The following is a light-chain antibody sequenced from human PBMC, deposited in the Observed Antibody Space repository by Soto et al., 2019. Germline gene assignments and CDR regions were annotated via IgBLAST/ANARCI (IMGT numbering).Light chain of an antibody. V-gene: IGKV3-11*01. Sequence: VLTQSPATLSLSPGERATLSCRASQSIHTSLAWYQQKSGKPPRLVIYDSTLRANGVPDRFGGSRSETEFTLTINSLEPEDFVVYYCQQRNVWPPITFGQGTRLEIK. CDR1: QSIHTS. CDR2: DST. J-gene: IGKJ5*01. CDR3: QQRNVWPPIT.